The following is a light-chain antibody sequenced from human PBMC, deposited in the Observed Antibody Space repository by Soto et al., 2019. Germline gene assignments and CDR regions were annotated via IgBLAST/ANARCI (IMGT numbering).Light chain of an antibody. CDR3: QQYGTSPIT. Sequence: EIVLTQSPGILSLSPGERATLSCRASQSVSSSSLAWYQQKPGQAPRLLIYDASSRATGIPDRFSGSGSGADFTLTISRLEPEDFAVYSCQQYGTSPITFGQGKRLEIK. V-gene: IGKV3-20*01. CDR2: DAS. CDR1: QSVSSSS. J-gene: IGKJ5*01.